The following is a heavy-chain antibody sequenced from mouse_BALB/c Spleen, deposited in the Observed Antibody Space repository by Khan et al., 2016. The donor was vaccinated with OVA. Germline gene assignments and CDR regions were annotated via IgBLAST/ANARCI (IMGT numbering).Heavy chain of an antibody. V-gene: IGHV1-7*01. CDR3: ARGGLRWVFDY. J-gene: IGHJ2*01. CDR2: INPSTGYT. Sequence: QVQLKQSGAELAKPGASVKMSCKASGYTFINYWILWVKQRPGQGLEWIGYINPSTGYTEYNQNFKDKATLTADKSSSTAYMQLSSLTSEDSAVYYCARGGLRWVFDYWGQGTTLTVSS. CDR1: GYTFINYW. D-gene: IGHD1-1*01.